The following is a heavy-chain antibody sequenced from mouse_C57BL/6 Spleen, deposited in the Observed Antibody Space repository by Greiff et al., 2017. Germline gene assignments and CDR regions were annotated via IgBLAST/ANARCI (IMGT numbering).Heavy chain of an antibody. CDR2: IRLKSDNYAT. V-gene: IGHV6-3*01. CDR3: TGSWDPFAY. CDR1: GFTFSNYW. Sequence: EVKLEESGGGLVQPGGSMKLSCVASGFTFSNYWMNWVRQSPEKGLEWVAQIRLKSDNYATHYAESVKGRFTISRDDSKSSVYLQMNNLRAEDTGIYYCTGSWDPFAYWGQGTLVTVSA. D-gene: IGHD4-1*01. J-gene: IGHJ3*01.